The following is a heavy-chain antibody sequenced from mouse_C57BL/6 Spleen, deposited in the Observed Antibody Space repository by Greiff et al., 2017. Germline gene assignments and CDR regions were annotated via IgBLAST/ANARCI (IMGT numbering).Heavy chain of an antibody. CDR2: IHPNSGST. V-gene: IGHV1-64*01. D-gene: IGHD2-4*01. Sequence: VQLQQSGAELVKPGASVKLSCKASGYTFTSYWMHWVKQRPGQGLEWIGMIHPNSGSTNYNEKFKSKATLTVDKSSSTAYMQLSSLTSEDSAVYYCARYYDYEDYYAMDYWGQGTSVTVAS. CDR3: ARYYDYEDYYAMDY. CDR1: GYTFTSYW. J-gene: IGHJ4*01.